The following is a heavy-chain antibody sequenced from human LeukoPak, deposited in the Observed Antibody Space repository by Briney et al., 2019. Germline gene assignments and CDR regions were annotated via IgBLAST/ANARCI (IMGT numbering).Heavy chain of an antibody. J-gene: IGHJ5*02. CDR2: ISAYNGNT. V-gene: IGHV1-18*01. Sequence: GASVRVSCKASGYTFTSYGTSWVRQAPGQGLEWMGWISAYNGNTNYAQKLQGRVTMTTDISTSTAYMELRSLRSDDTAVFYCVRTTMAAPGDWFDPWGQGTLVTVSS. D-gene: IGHD5-24*01. CDR1: GYTFTSYG. CDR3: VRTTMAAPGDWFDP.